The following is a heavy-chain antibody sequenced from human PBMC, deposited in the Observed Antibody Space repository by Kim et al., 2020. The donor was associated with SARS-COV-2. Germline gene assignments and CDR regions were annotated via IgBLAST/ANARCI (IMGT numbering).Heavy chain of an antibody. CDR2: ISGSGGST. J-gene: IGHJ4*02. CDR3: AKGPVTYYYDSSGYSDYRGFFDY. CDR1: GFTFSSYA. Sequence: GGSLRLSCAASGFTFSSYAMSWVRQAPGKGLEWVSAISGSGGSTYYADSVKGRFTISRDNSKNTLYLQMNSLRAEDTAVYYCAKGPVTYYYDSSGYSDYRGFFDYWGQGTLVTVSS. D-gene: IGHD3-22*01. V-gene: IGHV3-23*01.